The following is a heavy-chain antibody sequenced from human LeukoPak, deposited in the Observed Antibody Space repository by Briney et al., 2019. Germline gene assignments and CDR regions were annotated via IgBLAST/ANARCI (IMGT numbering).Heavy chain of an antibody. J-gene: IGHJ4*02. CDR3: ARDATRGGDFDY. Sequence: GGSLRLSCAASGFTFSSYSMNWVRQAPGKGLEWVSSISSSSSYIYYADSVKGRFTISRDNAKKSLYLQMNSLRAEDTAVYYCARDATRGGDFDYWGQGTLVTVSS. V-gene: IGHV3-21*01. D-gene: IGHD3-16*01. CDR2: ISSSSSYI. CDR1: GFTFSSYS.